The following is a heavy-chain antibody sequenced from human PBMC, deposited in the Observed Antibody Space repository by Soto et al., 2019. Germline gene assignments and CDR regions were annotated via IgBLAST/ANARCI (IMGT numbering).Heavy chain of an antibody. CDR1: GDSITSTGFY. J-gene: IGHJ6*02. Sequence: QVQLQESGPGLVKPSQTLSLTCSVCGDSITSTGFYWSWIRQHPGKALEWLGYIHYTGSTSYNPSLRSRLAISLDASKNQFSLSLSSVTSADTAVYYYASDQHSLGDYYGMAVWGQGITVTVSS. D-gene: IGHD2-21*01. V-gene: IGHV4-31*03. CDR3: ASDQHSLGDYYGMAV. CDR2: IHYTGST.